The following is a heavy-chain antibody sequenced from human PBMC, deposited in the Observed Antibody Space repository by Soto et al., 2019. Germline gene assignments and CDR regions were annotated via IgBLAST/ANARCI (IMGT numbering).Heavy chain of an antibody. Sequence: QITLKESGPALVKPTQTLTLTCTFSGFSLTTRGVGVAWVRQPPGQAPEFLVLLYWNDDKRYSPSLKSRVTVTKGTYKDEVVLTMTNMDPVDTATYFCVHMDASNRFAYWGQGALVTVSS. J-gene: IGHJ4*02. CDR1: GFSLTTRGVG. CDR2: LYWNDDK. V-gene: IGHV2-5*01. CDR3: VHMDASNRFAY.